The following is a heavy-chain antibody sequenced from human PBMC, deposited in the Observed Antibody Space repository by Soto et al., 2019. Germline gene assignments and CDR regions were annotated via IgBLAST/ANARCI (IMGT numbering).Heavy chain of an antibody. J-gene: IGHJ3*02. Sequence: PGGSLRLSCAASGFTFSSYWMSWVRQAPGKGLEWVANIKQDGSEKYYVDSVKGRFTISRDNAKNSLYLQMNSLRAEDTAVYYCARGDRIAAADHDAFDIWGQGTMVTVS. D-gene: IGHD6-13*01. V-gene: IGHV3-7*03. CDR2: IKQDGSEK. CDR1: GFTFSSYW. CDR3: ARGDRIAAADHDAFDI.